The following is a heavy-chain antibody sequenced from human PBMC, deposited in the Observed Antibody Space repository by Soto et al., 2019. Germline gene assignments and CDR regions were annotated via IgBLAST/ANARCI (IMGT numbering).Heavy chain of an antibody. CDR2: ISGSGGST. Sequence: GGSLRLSCAASGFTFSSYAMSWVRQAPGKGLEWVSAISGSGGSTYYADSVKGRFTISRDNSKNTLYLQMNSLRAEDTAVYYCAKGPAVTPIYYYGMDVWGQGTTVTVAS. D-gene: IGHD2-2*01. CDR1: GFTFSSYA. J-gene: IGHJ6*02. V-gene: IGHV3-23*01. CDR3: AKGPAVTPIYYYGMDV.